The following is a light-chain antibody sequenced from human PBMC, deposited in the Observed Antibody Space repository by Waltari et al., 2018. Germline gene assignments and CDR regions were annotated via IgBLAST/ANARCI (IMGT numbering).Light chain of an antibody. CDR2: DVM. CDR3: FACRGGNTLV. V-gene: IGLV2-14*03. J-gene: IGLJ2*01. Sequence: QSALTQPASVSGSPGQSITIPCTGTSNDVGAYYFVSLYRQYPGEAPKLMIYDVMNRPSGVSDRFSGSKSANTASLTISGLQADDEGDYYCFACRGGNTLVFGGGTKVTVL. CDR1: SNDVGAYYF.